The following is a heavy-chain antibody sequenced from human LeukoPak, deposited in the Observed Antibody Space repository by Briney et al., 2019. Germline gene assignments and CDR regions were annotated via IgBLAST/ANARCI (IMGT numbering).Heavy chain of an antibody. Sequence: SVKVSCKASGGTFSSYAISWVRQAPGQGLEWMGRIIPILGIANYAQKFQGRVTIAADKSTSTAYMELSSLRSEDTAVYYCARDQPHYYGMDVWGQGTTVTVSS. CDR1: GGTFSSYA. CDR2: IIPILGIA. CDR3: ARDQPHYYGMDV. J-gene: IGHJ6*02. V-gene: IGHV1-69*04. D-gene: IGHD2-2*01.